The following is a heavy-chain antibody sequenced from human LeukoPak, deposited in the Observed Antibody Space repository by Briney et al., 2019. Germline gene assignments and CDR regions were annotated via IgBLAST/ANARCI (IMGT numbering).Heavy chain of an antibody. Sequence: GGSLRLSCAASGLTFSSDWMHWVRHVPGKGLVWVSRINSDASTINYADSVKGRFTISRDNAKNTLYLQMNNLRAEDTAVYYCAREDCTIGAVCSSLLDHWGRGTLVTVSS. CDR3: AREDCTIGAVCSSLLDH. V-gene: IGHV3-74*01. CDR1: GLTFSSDW. J-gene: IGHJ4*02. CDR2: INSDASTI. D-gene: IGHD2-8*01.